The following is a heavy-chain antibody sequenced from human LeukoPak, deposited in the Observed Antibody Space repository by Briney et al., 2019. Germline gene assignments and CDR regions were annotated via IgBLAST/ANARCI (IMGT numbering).Heavy chain of an antibody. V-gene: IGHV3-21*01. CDR1: GFTFSDYS. Sequence: PGGSLRLSCAASGFTFSDYSMNWVRQAPGKGLEWVSSISSSSDYIYYADSVKGRFTMSRDNAKNSLYLQMNSLRAEDTAMYYCAREGIVRATLLSNWFDPWGQGTLVTVSS. CDR3: AREGIVRATLLSNWFDP. J-gene: IGHJ5*02. CDR2: ISSSSDYI. D-gene: IGHD1-26*01.